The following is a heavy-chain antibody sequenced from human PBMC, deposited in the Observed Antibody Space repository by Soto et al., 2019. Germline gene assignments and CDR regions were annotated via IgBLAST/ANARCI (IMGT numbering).Heavy chain of an antibody. D-gene: IGHD3-10*01. Sequence: ASVKVSCKASGYTFTGYYMHWVRQAPGQGLEWMGWINPNSGGTNCAQKFQGRVTVTRDTSISTAYMELSRLRSDDTAVYYCARDRVTMVRGAIPPPYYYGMDVWGQGTTVTVS. V-gene: IGHV1-2*02. CDR2: INPNSGGT. J-gene: IGHJ6*02. CDR3: ARDRVTMVRGAIPPPYYYGMDV. CDR1: GYTFTGYY.